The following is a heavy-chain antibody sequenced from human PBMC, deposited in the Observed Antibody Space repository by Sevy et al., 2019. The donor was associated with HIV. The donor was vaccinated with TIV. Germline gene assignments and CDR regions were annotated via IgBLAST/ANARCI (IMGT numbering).Heavy chain of an antibody. J-gene: IGHJ4*02. CDR1: GYTLSQIS. CDR2: FDPEDGET. D-gene: IGHD3-22*01. CDR3: ATTKDYYDSSGSPFDS. Sequence: ASVKVSCKVSGYTLSQISMHWVRHAPGKGLEWMGSFDPEDGETIYAQKFQARVTMTEDTSTDTAYMELGSLRSDDTAVYYCATTKDYYDSSGSPFDSWGQGTLVTVSS. V-gene: IGHV1-24*01.